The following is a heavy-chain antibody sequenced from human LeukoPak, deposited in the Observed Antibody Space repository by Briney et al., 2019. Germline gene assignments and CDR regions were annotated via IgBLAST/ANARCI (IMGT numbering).Heavy chain of an antibody. V-gene: IGHV2-70*11. J-gene: IGHJ4*02. CDR1: GGSISSGDYY. D-gene: IGHD3-10*01. CDR3: ARIIGSRLYFDY. Sequence: QTLSLTCTVSGGSISSGDYYWSWIRQPPGKALEWLARIDWDDDKCYSTSLKTRLTISKDTSKNQVVLTMTNMDPVDTATYYCARIIGSRLYFDYWGQGTLVTVSS. CDR2: IDWDDDK.